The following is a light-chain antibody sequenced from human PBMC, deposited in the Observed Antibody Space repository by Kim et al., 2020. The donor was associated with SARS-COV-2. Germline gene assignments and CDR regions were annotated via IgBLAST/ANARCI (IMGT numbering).Light chain of an antibody. Sequence: SPGERATLSCGASQSVSSNFLAWYQQTPGQAPRLLIYGASSRATGIPDRFSGSGSGTDFTLTITRLEPEDFAVYYCQQYSSSPATFGQGTKVDIK. V-gene: IGKV3-20*01. CDR3: QQYSSSPAT. J-gene: IGKJ1*01. CDR2: GAS. CDR1: QSVSSNF.